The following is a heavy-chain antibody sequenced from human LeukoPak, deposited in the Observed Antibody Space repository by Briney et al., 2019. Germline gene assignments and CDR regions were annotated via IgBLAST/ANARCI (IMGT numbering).Heavy chain of an antibody. CDR1: GYTFTSYY. CDR3: AGYYYDSSGYPPA. D-gene: IGHD3-22*01. CDR2: INPNSGGT. J-gene: IGHJ5*02. V-gene: IGHV1-2*02. Sequence: ASVKVSCKASGYTFTSYYIHWVRQAPGQGLEWMGWINPNSGGTNYAQKFQGRVTMTRDTSISTAYMELSRLRSDDTAVYYCAGYYYDSSGYPPAWGQGTLVTVSS.